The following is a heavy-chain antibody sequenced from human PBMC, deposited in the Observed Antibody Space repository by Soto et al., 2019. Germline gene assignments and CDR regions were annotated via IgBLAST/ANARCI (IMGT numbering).Heavy chain of an antibody. V-gene: IGHV3-74*01. CDR1: GFTFSSYW. Sequence: GGSLRLSCAASGFTFSSYWMHWVRQAPGKGLVWVSRINSDGSSTSYADSVKDRFTISRDNSKNTLYLQMNSLRAEDTAVYYCAKDRSRRDSEFDYWGQGTLVTVSS. CDR3: AKDRSRRDSEFDY. J-gene: IGHJ4*02. CDR2: INSDGSST.